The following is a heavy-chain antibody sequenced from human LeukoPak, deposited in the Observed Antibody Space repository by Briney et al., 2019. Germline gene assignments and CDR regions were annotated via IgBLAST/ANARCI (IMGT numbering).Heavy chain of an antibody. CDR1: GFTFKSYG. CDR2: ISAYNGNT. V-gene: IGHV1-18*01. D-gene: IGHD3-10*01. Sequence: GASVKVSCKAAGFTFKSYGFSWVRQAPGQGLEWMGWISAYNGNTKYAQKLQGRVTMTTDTSTTTAYLEVRSLRSDDTAVYYCARDVSYYGSGTYGDYWGQGTLVTVSP. J-gene: IGHJ4*02. CDR3: ARDVSYYGSGTYGDY.